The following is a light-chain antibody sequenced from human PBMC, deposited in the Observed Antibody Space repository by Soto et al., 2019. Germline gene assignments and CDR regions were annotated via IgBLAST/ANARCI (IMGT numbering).Light chain of an antibody. Sequence: EIVLAQSPGTLSLSPGERATLSCRASQSVSSSYLAWYQQKPGQAPRLLIYGASNRATGIPERFSGSGSGTDFTLTISRLEPQDSAMYYCQQYVISVTFGQGTKVDI. J-gene: IGKJ1*01. CDR1: QSVSSSY. V-gene: IGKV3-20*01. CDR2: GAS. CDR3: QQYVISVT.